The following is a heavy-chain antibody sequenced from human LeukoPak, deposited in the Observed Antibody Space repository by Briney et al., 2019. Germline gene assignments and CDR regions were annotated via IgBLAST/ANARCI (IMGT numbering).Heavy chain of an antibody. D-gene: IGHD1-20*01. Sequence: GGSLRLSCAASGFTFSSYAMSWVRQAPGKGLEWVSGSGSGGSTHYADSVKGRFTISRDNAKNSLYLQMNSLRAEDTAVYYCARDAAGITGTEDYWGQGTLVTVSS. V-gene: IGHV3-23*01. CDR2: SGSGGST. J-gene: IGHJ4*02. CDR3: ARDAAGITGTEDY. CDR1: GFTFSSYA.